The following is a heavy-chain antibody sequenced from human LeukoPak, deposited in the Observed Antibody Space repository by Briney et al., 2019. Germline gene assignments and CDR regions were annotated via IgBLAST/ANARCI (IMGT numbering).Heavy chain of an antibody. CDR3: AREGGAGTLFDY. CDR2: IYYSGNT. Sequence: SETLSLTCTVSGGSTSSHSFYWGWIRQPPGKGLEWIGSIYYSGNTNYNPSLKGRVTISVDTSKNQFSLKLSSVTAADTAIYYCAREGGAGTLFDYWGQGTLVTVSS. CDR1: GGSTSSHSFY. D-gene: IGHD6-13*01. V-gene: IGHV4-39*07. J-gene: IGHJ4*02.